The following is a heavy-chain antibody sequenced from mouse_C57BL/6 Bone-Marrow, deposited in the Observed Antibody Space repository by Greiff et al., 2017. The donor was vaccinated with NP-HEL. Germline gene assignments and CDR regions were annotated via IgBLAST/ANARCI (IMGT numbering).Heavy chain of an antibody. Sequence: DVQLVESGGGLVKPGGSLKLSCAASGFTFSSYTMSWVRQTPEKRLEWVATISGGGGNTYYPDSVKGRFTISRDNAKNTLYLQMSSLRSEDTALYYCARQEYFDVWGTGTTVTVSS. CDR2: ISGGGGNT. V-gene: IGHV5-9*01. J-gene: IGHJ1*03. CDR1: GFTFSSYT. CDR3: ARQEYFDV.